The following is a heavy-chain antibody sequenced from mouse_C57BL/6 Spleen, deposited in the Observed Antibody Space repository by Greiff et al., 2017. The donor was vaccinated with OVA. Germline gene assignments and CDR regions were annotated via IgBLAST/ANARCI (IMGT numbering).Heavy chain of an antibody. V-gene: IGHV1-69*01. CDR3: ATHSALDY. Sequence: VQLQQPGAELVMPGASVKLSCKASGYTFTSYWMHWVKQRPGQGLEWIGEIDPSDSYTNYNQKFKGKSTLTVDKSSSTAYMQLSSLPSEDSAVYYCATHSALDYWGQGTTLTVSS. D-gene: IGHD6-1*01. J-gene: IGHJ2*01. CDR2: IDPSDSYT. CDR1: GYTFTSYW.